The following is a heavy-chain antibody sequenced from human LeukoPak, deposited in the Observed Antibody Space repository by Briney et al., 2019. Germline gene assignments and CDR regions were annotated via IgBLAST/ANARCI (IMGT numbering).Heavy chain of an antibody. CDR1: GYTFTGYY. CDR2: INPNSGGT. V-gene: IGHV1-2*06. Sequence: ASVKVSCKASGYTFTGYYMHWVRQAPGQGLEWMGRINPNSGGTNYAQKFQGSVTMTRDTSISTAYMEQSRLRSDDTAVYYCARASGIMGAFDIWGQGTMVTVSS. D-gene: IGHD3-10*01. J-gene: IGHJ3*02. CDR3: ARASGIMGAFDI.